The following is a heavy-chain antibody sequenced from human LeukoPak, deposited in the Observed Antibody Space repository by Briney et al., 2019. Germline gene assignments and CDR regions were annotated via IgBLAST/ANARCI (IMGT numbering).Heavy chain of an antibody. J-gene: IGHJ4*02. CDR3: ASHKDIVVVPAAMGFDY. D-gene: IGHD2-2*01. CDR2: INPNSGGT. V-gene: IGHV1-2*02. Sequence: ASVKVSCKASGYTFTGYYIHWVRQAPGQGLEWMGWINPNSGGTNYAQKFQGRVTMTRDTSISTAYMELSRLRSDDTAVYYCASHKDIVVVPAAMGFDYWGQGTLVTVSS. CDR1: GYTFTGYY.